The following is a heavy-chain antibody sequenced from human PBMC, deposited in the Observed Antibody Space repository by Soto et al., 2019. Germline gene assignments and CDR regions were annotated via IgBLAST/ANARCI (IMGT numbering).Heavy chain of an antibody. D-gene: IGHD6-13*01. Sequence: GGSLRLSCEGSGYASGYTFSSYAMHWVRQAPGKGLEWVADISYDGSNEYYAESVKGRFAISRDNSKNSLFLQMNSLRAEDTAVYYCARGRGAAADYFDFWGQGTLVTVSS. V-gene: IGHV3-30*09. CDR3: ARGRGAAADYFDF. J-gene: IGHJ4*02. CDR1: GYASGYTFSSYA. CDR2: ISYDGSNE.